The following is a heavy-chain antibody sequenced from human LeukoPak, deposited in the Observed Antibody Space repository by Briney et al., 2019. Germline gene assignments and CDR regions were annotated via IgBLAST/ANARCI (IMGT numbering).Heavy chain of an antibody. CDR1: GFTFGSHA. Sequence: GGSLRLSCEASGFTFGSHAMYWVCQAPGKGLEWVAGIFGSGGSPHYADPVKGRFTISRDNSRNTVYLQINSLRAEDTAVYYCGKTTVGYSSGQKPAWPVDYWGQGTLVNVSS. CDR3: GKTTVGYSSGQKPAWPVDY. CDR2: IFGSGGSP. D-gene: IGHD5-18*01. J-gene: IGHJ4*02. V-gene: IGHV3-23*01.